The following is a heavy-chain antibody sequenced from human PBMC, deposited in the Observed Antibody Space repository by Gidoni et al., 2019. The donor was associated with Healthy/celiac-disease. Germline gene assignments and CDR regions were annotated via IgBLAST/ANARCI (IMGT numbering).Heavy chain of an antibody. V-gene: IGHV3-23*01. CDR3: ARVGRDAYAFDI. CDR2: IRGSEGRT. J-gene: IGHJ3*02. Sequence: VQLLQSGGGLVQPWVSLRLACAASGFTVSSYAMSGVRQDPGKGLEWGSAIRGSEGRTNYADSGKGRFTISRNKSKNTVYLQMNSLRAEDTAVYYCARVGRDAYAFDIWGQGTMVTVSS. CDR1: GFTVSSYA. D-gene: IGHD2-2*01.